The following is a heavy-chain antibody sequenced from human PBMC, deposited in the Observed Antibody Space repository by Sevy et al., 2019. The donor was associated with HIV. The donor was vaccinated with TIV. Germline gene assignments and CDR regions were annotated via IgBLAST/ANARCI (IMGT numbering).Heavy chain of an antibody. CDR2: ISWNSGSI. CDR1: GFTFDDYA. V-gene: IGHV3-9*01. CDR3: ARDSSYCSGDKCYDVFDI. D-gene: IGHD2-21*01. J-gene: IGHJ3*02. Sequence: GGSLRLSCAASGFTFDDYAMHWVRQAPGKGLEWVSGISWNSGSIGYADSVKGRFTISRDNAKNSLYLHMNSLRADDTALYYCARDSSYCSGDKCYDVFDIWGQGTMVTVSS.